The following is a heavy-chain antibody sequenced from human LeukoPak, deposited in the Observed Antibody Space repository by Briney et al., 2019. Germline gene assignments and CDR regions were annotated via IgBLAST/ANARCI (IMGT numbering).Heavy chain of an antibody. V-gene: IGHV1-69*06. J-gene: IGHJ3*02. CDR2: IIPIFGTA. Sequence: GASVKVSCKASGGTFSSYAISWVRQAPGQGLEWMGGIIPIFGTANYAQKFQGRVTITADKSTSTAYMELSSLRSEDTAVYYCARDPAFTAMVALSAFDIWGQGTMVTVSS. CDR3: ARDPAFTAMVALSAFDI. D-gene: IGHD5-18*01. CDR1: GGTFSSYA.